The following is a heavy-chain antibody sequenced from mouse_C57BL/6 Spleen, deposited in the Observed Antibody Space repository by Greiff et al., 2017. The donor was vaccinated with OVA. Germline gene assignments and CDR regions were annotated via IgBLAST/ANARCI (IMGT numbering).Heavy chain of an antibody. CDR1: GYTFTSYW. CDR3: ARKEDYGSSFDY. Sequence: QVQLQQSGAELVRPGSSVKLSCKASGYTFTSYWMHWVKQRPIQGLEWIGNIDPSDSETHYNQKFKDKATLTVDKSSSTAYMQLSSLTSEDSAVYYCARKEDYGSSFDYWGQGTTLTVSS. CDR2: IDPSDSET. V-gene: IGHV1-52*01. D-gene: IGHD1-1*01. J-gene: IGHJ2*01.